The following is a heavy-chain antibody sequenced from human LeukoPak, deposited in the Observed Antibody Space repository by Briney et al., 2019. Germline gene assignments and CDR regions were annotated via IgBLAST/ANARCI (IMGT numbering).Heavy chain of an antibody. V-gene: IGHV3-15*07. D-gene: IGHD5-12*01. CDR3: TTGGSVIVAGTRAFDI. CDR2: IKSEIDGGAT. CDR1: GFTFSNTW. Sequence: PEGSLRLSCAASGFTFSNTWMNWVRQAPGKGLEWVGRIKSEIDGGATDYAAPVQDRFTISRDDSQATLYLQMNSLKTEDTAVYYCTTGGSVIVAGTRAFDIWGQGTMVTVSS. J-gene: IGHJ3*02.